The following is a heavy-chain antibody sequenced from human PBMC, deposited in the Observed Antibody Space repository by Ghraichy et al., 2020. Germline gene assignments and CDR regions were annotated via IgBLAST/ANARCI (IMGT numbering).Heavy chain of an antibody. V-gene: IGHV4-61*01. J-gene: IGHJ3*02. CDR1: GVSITSGSYY. CDR2: IYYSGNT. CDR3: ASDDYYDREDAFDI. Sequence: SQTLSLTCTVSGVSITSGSYYWTWIRQPPGKGLEWIGNIYYSGNTNYIPSLKSRVTISVDTSKNQFSLKLRSVTAADAAVYYCASDDYYDREDAFDIWGQGTLVTVSS. D-gene: IGHD3-22*01.